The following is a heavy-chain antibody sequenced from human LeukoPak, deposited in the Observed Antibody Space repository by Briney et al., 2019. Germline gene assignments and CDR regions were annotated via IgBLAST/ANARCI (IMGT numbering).Heavy chain of an antibody. CDR2: ISSSSSYI. V-gene: IGHV3-21*01. Sequence: GGFPRLSCAASGFTFSSYAMSWVRQAPGKGLEWVSSISSSSSYIYYADSVKGRFTISRDNAKNSLYLQMNSLRAEDTAVYYCARDRSGYDTYYFDYWGQGTLVTVSS. CDR1: GFTFSSYA. J-gene: IGHJ4*02. D-gene: IGHD5-12*01. CDR3: ARDRSGYDTYYFDY.